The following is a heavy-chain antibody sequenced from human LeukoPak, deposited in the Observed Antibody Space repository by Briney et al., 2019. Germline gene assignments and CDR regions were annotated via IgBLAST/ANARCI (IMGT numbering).Heavy chain of an antibody. CDR2: INHSGST. Sequence: PSETLSLTCTVSGYSISSGYYWSWIRQPPGKGLEWIGEINHSGSTNYNPSLRSRVTISVDTSKNQFSLKLSSVTAADTAVYYCALLGTYGDYTLFDYWGQGTLVTVSS. CDR3: ALLGTYGDYTLFDY. V-gene: IGHV4-38-2*02. D-gene: IGHD4-17*01. J-gene: IGHJ4*02. CDR1: GYSISSGYY.